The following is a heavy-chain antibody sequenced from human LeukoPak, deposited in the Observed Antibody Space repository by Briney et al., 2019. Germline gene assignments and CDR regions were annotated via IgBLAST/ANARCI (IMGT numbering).Heavy chain of an antibody. J-gene: IGHJ4*02. V-gene: IGHV1-69*05. CDR1: GGTFSSYA. CDR2: IIPIFGTA. Sequence: SVKVSCKASGGTFSSYAISWVRQAPGQGLELMGRIIPIFGTANYAHKVHGRVTITTDESTSTAYMELSSLRSEDTAVYYCAREPTVWGYYFDYWGQGTLVTVSS. D-gene: IGHD4-17*01. CDR3: AREPTVWGYYFDY.